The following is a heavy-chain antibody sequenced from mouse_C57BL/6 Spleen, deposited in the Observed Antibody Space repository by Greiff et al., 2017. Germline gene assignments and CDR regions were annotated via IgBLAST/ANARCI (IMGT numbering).Heavy chain of an antibody. Sequence: EVKLMESEGGLVQPGSSMKLSCTASGFTFSDYYMAWVRQVPEKGLEWVANINYDGSSTYYLDSLKSRFIISRDNAKNILYLQMSSLKSEDTATYYCARGDGNFPFDYWGQGTTLTVSS. CDR2: INYDGSST. CDR1: GFTFSDYY. CDR3: ARGDGNFPFDY. D-gene: IGHD2-1*01. V-gene: IGHV5-16*01. J-gene: IGHJ2*01.